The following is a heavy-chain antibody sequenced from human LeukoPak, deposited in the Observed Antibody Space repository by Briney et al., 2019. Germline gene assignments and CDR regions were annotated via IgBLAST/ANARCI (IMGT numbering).Heavy chain of an antibody. CDR3: AREGSGWNYDAFDI. CDR2: IIPIFGTA. V-gene: IGHV1-69*13. CDR1: GGIFSSYA. Sequence: GASVKVSCKASGGIFSSYAISWVRQAPGQGLEWMGGIIPIFGTANYAQKFQGRVTITADESTSTAYMELSSLRSEDTAVYYCAREGSGWNYDAFDIWGQGTMVTVSS. J-gene: IGHJ3*02. D-gene: IGHD6-19*01.